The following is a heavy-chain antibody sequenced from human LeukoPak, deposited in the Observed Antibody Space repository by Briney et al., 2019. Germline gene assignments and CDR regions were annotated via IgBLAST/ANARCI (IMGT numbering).Heavy chain of an antibody. J-gene: IGHJ4*02. CDR2: FDPEDGET. CDR3: ATGSCIAARPGGTNACY. V-gene: IGHV1-24*01. CDR1: GYTLTELS. D-gene: IGHD6-6*01. Sequence: ASVKVSCKVSGYTLTELSMHWVRQAPGKGLEWMGGFDPEDGETIYAQKFQGRVPMTEDTSTDTAYMELSSLRSEDTAVYYCATGSCIAARPGGTNACYWGQGTLVTVSS.